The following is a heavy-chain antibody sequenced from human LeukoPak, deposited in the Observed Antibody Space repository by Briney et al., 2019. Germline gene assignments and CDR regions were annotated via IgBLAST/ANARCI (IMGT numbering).Heavy chain of an antibody. D-gene: IGHD4-23*01. CDR3: ASGTGGGNPFDY. V-gene: IGHV4-39*07. CDR1: GGSLSSGSDY. CDR2: IYYSGST. J-gene: IGHJ4*02. Sequence: SETLSLTCTVSGGSLSSGSDYWSWIRQSAGKGLEWIGSIYYSGSTYYNPSLKSRVTISVDTSKNQFSLKLSSVTAADTAVYYCASGTGGGNPFDYWGQGTLVTVSS.